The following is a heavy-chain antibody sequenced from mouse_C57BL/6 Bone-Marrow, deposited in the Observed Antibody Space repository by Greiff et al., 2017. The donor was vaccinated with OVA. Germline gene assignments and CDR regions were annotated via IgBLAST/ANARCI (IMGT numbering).Heavy chain of an antibody. J-gene: IGHJ1*03. CDR2: IYPGGGYT. V-gene: IGHV1-63*01. CDR3: ARGSSYFYWYFDV. D-gene: IGHD1-1*01. Sequence: QVQLQQSGAELVRPGTSVKMSCKASGYTFTNYWIGWAKQRPGHGLEWIGDIYPGGGYTNYNEKFKGKATLTADESSSTAYMQFRSLTSEDSAIXYCARGSSYFYWYFDVWGTGTTVTVSS. CDR1: GYTFTNYW.